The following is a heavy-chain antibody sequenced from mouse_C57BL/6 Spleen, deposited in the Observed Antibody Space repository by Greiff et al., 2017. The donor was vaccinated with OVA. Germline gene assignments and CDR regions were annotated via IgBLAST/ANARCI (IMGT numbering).Heavy chain of an antibody. CDR3: ARFGYYGWYFDV. J-gene: IGHJ1*03. CDR2: INPGSGGT. V-gene: IGHV1-54*01. CDR1: GYAFTNHL. Sequence: QVQLQQSGAELVRPGTSVKVSCKASGYAFTNHLIEWVKQRPGQGLEWIGVINPGSGGTNYNEKFKGKATLTADKSSSTAYMQLSSLTSEDSAVYFCARFGYYGWYFDVWGTGTTVTVSS. D-gene: IGHD2-3*01.